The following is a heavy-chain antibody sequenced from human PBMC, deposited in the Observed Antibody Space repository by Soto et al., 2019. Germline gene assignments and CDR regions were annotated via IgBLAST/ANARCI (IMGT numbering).Heavy chain of an antibody. V-gene: IGHV3-23*01. CDR2: ISGSGGST. CDR1: GFTFSSYA. D-gene: IGHD6-13*01. CDR3: AWAAAVPGYYYYGMDV. Sequence: PGWSLRLSCAASGFTFSSYAMSWVRQAPGKGLEWVSAISGSGGSTYYADSVKGRFTISRDNSKNTLYLQMNSLRAEDTAVYYCAWAAAVPGYYYYGMDVWGQGTTVTVS. J-gene: IGHJ6*02.